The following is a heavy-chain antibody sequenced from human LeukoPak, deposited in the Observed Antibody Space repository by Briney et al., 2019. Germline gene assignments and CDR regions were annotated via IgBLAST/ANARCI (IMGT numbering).Heavy chain of an antibody. Sequence: PGGSLRLSCAASGFTFSTYWTHWVRQAPGEGLVWVSRINSDGSDTNYADSVKGRFTITRDNAKNTVYLQMNSLRAEDTAVYYCARARELATVGVDYWGQGTLVTVSS. CDR1: GFTFSTYW. CDR2: INSDGSDT. D-gene: IGHD5-24*01. V-gene: IGHV3-74*01. CDR3: ARARELATVGVDY. J-gene: IGHJ4*02.